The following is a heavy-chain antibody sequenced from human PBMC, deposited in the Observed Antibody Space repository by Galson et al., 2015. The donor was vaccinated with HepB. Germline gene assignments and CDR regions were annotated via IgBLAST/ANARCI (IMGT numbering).Heavy chain of an antibody. Sequence: SLRLSCAASGFTFDDYAMHWVRQAPGKGLEWVSGISWNSGSIGYADSAKGRFTISRDNAKNSLYLQMNSLSAEDTALYYCAREYGDYWGPHYYYMDVWGKGTTVTVSS. D-gene: IGHD4-17*01. J-gene: IGHJ6*03. CDR3: AREYGDYWGPHYYYMDV. CDR2: ISWNSGSI. V-gene: IGHV3-9*01. CDR1: GFTFDDYA.